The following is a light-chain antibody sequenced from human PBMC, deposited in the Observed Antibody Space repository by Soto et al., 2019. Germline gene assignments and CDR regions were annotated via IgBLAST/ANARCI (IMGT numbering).Light chain of an antibody. CDR2: LGS. CDR1: QSLLHSNGYNY. Sequence: DIVMTQSPLSLPVTPGEPASIACRSSQSLLHSNGYNYLDWYLQKPGQSPQLLIYLGSNRASGVPDRFSGSGSGTDFTLKISRVEAEDVGVYYCMQDIQTPALTFGGGTKVEIK. J-gene: IGKJ4*01. CDR3: MQDIQTPALT. V-gene: IGKV2-28*01.